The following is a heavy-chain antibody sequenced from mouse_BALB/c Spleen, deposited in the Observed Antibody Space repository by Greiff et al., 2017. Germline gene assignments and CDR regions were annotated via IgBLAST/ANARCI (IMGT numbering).Heavy chain of an antibody. D-gene: IGHD1-2*01. Sequence: DVKLQESGPSLVKPSQTLSLTCSVTGDSITSGYWNWIRKFPGNKLEYMGYISYSGSTYYNPSLKSRISITRDTSKNQYYLQLNSVTTEDTATYYCARLGVTTTTGDYFDYWGQGTTLTVSS. V-gene: IGHV3-8*02. J-gene: IGHJ2*01. CDR2: ISYSGST. CDR1: GDSITSGY. CDR3: ARLGVTTTTGDYFDY.